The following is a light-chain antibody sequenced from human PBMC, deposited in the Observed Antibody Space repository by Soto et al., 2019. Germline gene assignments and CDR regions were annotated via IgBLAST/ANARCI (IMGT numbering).Light chain of an antibody. CDR2: DTT. V-gene: IGLV7-46*01. CDR1: TGAVTNGHY. Sequence: QAVVTQEPSLTVSPGGTVTLTCGSSTGAVTNGHYPYWFQQKPGQAPRTLIYDTTNRHSWTPARFSGPPLGGKAALTLSGAQPEDEAEYYCLLSYNGPYVFGTGTKVTVL. J-gene: IGLJ1*01. CDR3: LLSYNGPYV.